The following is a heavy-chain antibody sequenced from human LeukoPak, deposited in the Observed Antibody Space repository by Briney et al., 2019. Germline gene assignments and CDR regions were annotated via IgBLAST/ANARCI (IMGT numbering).Heavy chain of an antibody. D-gene: IGHD1-26*01. CDR2: IKTDGSST. CDR1: GFTFSSYS. V-gene: IGHV3-74*01. CDR3: GRALSYGFDY. J-gene: IGHJ4*02. Sequence: PGRTLRLSCAASGFTFSSYSMHWVRQAPGKGLVWVSRIKTDGSSTTYADSVKGRFTISRDNAKNTLYLQVNSLRAEDTAVYYCGRALSYGFDYWGRGTLATVS.